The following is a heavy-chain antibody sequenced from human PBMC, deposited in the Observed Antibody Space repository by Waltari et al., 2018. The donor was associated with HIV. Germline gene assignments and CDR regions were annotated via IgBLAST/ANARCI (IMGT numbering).Heavy chain of an antibody. CDR3: ARGGGAAAGTVDY. J-gene: IGHJ4*02. D-gene: IGHD6-13*01. CDR1: GFTFSGYS. CDR2: IRTSATTI. V-gene: IGHV3-48*01. Sequence: EVQLVESGGGLVPPGGSLRLSCAASGFTFSGYSMNWVRLEPGKGLDVVSYIRTSATTIAYAEAVKGRFTISRDNAKNSLYLQMNTLRAEDTAVDYCARGGGAAAGTVDYWGQGTLVTVSS.